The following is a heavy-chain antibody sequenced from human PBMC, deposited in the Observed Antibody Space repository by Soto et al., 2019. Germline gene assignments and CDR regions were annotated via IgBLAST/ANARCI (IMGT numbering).Heavy chain of an antibody. CDR3: ARDLSSVGATVGAFDI. CDR2: ISSSSSYI. J-gene: IGHJ3*02. D-gene: IGHD1-26*01. V-gene: IGHV3-21*01. CDR1: GFTFSSYS. Sequence: GGSLRLSCAASGFTFSSYSMNWVRQAPGKGLEWVSSISSSSSYIYYADSVKGRFTISRDNAKNSLYLQMNSLRAEDTAVYYCARDLSSVGATVGAFDIWGQGTMVTVSS.